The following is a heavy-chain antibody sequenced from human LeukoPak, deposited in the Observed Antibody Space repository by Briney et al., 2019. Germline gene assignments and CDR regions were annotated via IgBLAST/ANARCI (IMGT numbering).Heavy chain of an antibody. CDR3: AREGIAAAGTFGQYYFDY. V-gene: IGHV1-69*04. J-gene: IGHJ4*02. Sequence: GASVKVSCKASGGTFSSYAISWVRQAPGQGLEWMVSIIPILGIANYAQKFQGRVTITADKSTSTAYMELSSLRSEDTAVYYCAREGIAAAGTFGQYYFDYWGQGTLVTVSS. CDR1: GGTFSSYA. CDR2: IIPILGIA. D-gene: IGHD6-13*01.